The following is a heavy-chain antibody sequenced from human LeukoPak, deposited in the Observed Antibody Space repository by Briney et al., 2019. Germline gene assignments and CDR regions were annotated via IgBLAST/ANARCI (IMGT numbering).Heavy chain of an antibody. D-gene: IGHD3-3*01. J-gene: IGHJ4*02. V-gene: IGHV3-30*02. CDR1: GFTFSSYG. CDR3: AKGIFGVVTGFDY. Sequence: PGGSLRLSCAASGFTFSSYGMHWVRQAPGKGLEWVAVIWYGGSNKYYADSVKGRFTISRDNSKNTLYLQMNSLRAEDTAVYYCAKGIFGVVTGFDYWGQGTLVTVSS. CDR2: IWYGGSNK.